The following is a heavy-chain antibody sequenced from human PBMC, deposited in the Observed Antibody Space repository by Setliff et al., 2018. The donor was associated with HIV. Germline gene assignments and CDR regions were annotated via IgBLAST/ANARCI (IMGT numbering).Heavy chain of an antibody. CDR2: VSSRGDT. Sequence: SETLSLTCTVSDSGTYYWSWIRQPAGKGLEWIGRVSSRGDTNYNPSLKSRVTISVDASKNQFSLKLSSVTAADTAVYYCARATATYWYAIPRDYIYHMDVWGEGTTVTVSS. D-gene: IGHD2-8*02. V-gene: IGHV4-4*07. J-gene: IGHJ6*03. CDR1: DSGTYY. CDR3: ARATATYWYAIPRDYIYHMDV.